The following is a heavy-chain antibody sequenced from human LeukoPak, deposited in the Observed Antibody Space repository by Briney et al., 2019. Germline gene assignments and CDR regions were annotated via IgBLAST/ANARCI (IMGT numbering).Heavy chain of an antibody. J-gene: IGHJ4*02. CDR3: ASRTSRDSSGYPYYFDY. D-gene: IGHD3-22*01. CDR1: GGSFSGYY. Sequence: SETLSLTCAVYGGSFSGYYWSWIRQPPGKGLEWIGEINHSGSTNYNPSLKSRVTISVDTSKNQFSLKLSSVTAADTAVYCCASRTSRDSSGYPYYFDYWGQGTLVTVSS. V-gene: IGHV4-34*01. CDR2: INHSGST.